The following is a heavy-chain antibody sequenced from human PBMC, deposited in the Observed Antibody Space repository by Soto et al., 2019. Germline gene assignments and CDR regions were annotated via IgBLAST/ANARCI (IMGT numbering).Heavy chain of an antibody. V-gene: IGHV4-4*03. CDR2: AHHSGRT. CDR3: ARSEATGLDY. D-gene: IGHD1-26*01. CDR1: GGSMTSSNW. J-gene: IGHJ4*02. Sequence: LRKTLSLTCTVSGGSMTSSNWWNWVRQSPGKGLEWIGEAHHSGRTNYNPSLKSRVTISVDKSKNHFSLKLSSVTAADTAVYYCARSEATGLDYWGQGTLVTVSS.